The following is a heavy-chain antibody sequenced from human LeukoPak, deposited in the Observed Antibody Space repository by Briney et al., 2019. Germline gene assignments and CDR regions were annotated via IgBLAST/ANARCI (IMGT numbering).Heavy chain of an antibody. D-gene: IGHD6-19*01. CDR1: GGSISSYY. CDR3: ARGSGYSSGWYNPRPFDY. CDR2: IYYSGST. J-gene: IGHJ4*02. V-gene: IGHV4-59*01. Sequence: SETLSLTRTVSGGSISSYYWSWIRQPPGKGLEWIGYIYYSGSTNYNPSLKSRVTISVDTSKNQFSLKLSSVTAADTAVYYCARGSGYSSGWYNPRPFDYWGQGTLVTVSS.